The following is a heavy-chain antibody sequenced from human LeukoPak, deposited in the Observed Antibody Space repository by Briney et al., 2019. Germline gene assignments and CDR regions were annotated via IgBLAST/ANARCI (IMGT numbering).Heavy chain of an antibody. Sequence: AESLRLSCAASGFTFSSYAMSWVRQAPGKGLEWVSAISGSGDSTYYSDSVKGRFTISRDNSKNTLYLQMNSRRAEDTAVYYCAKDSGSGYYEGHFDYWGQGTLVTVSS. CDR1: GFTFSSYA. D-gene: IGHD3-3*01. V-gene: IGHV3-23*01. J-gene: IGHJ4*02. CDR3: AKDSGSGYYEGHFDY. CDR2: ISGSGDST.